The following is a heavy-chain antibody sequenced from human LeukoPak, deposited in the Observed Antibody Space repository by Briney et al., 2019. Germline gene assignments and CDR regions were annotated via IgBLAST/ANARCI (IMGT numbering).Heavy chain of an antibody. D-gene: IGHD2-15*01. CDR3: AKVAGVYCSGGSCYMDY. CDR1: GFTFSSYA. V-gene: IGHV3-23*01. J-gene: IGHJ4*02. CDR2: ISGSGGST. Sequence: GGSLRLSCAASGFTFSSYAMSWVRQALGKGLEWVSAISGSGGSTYYADSVKGRFTISRDNSKNTLCLQMNSLRADDTAVYYCAKVAGVYCSGGSCYMDYWGQGTLVTVSS.